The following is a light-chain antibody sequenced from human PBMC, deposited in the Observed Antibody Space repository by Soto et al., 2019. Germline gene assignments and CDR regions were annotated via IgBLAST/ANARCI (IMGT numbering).Light chain of an antibody. V-gene: IGLV1-40*01. CDR1: RSNIGAGYE. CDR3: SSYTNINTRACV. CDR2: GDT. Sequence: QSVLTQPPSVSGAPGQRITISCTGSRSNIGAGYEVHWYQQLPGTAPKLLIYGDTNRPSGVSNRFSGSKSGNTASLTISGLQAEDEAEYYCSSYTNINTRACVFGTGTKLTVL. J-gene: IGLJ1*01.